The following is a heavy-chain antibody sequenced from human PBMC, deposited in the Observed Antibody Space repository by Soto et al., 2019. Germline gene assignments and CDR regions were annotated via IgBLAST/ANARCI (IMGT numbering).Heavy chain of an antibody. V-gene: IGHV3-53*02. D-gene: IGHD1-26*01. Sequence: EVHLVETGGGLIQPGGSLRLSCAASGFTVNNTYMSWVRQPPGKGLEWVSIIYSGGDTYYADSVKGRFTISGDSSKNTVYIQMNNLRAEDTAVYYCARGEPFAVWGQGTLVTVSS. J-gene: IGHJ4*02. CDR1: GFTVNNTY. CDR2: IYSGGDT. CDR3: ARGEPFAV.